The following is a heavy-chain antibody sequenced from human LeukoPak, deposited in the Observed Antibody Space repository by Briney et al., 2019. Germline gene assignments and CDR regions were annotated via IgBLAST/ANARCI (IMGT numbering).Heavy chain of an antibody. CDR2: IYHSGST. CDR1: GYSICSGYH. D-gene: IGHD4-11*01. J-gene: IGHJ5*02. CDR3: ARAPTSSNYHWFDP. V-gene: IGHV4-38-2*01. Sequence: PSETLSLTCAVSGYSICSGYHWGWIRRPPGKGLEWIGSIYHSGSTYYNPSLKSRVTVSLDTSKNQFSLNLTSVTAADTAVYYCARAPTSSNYHWFDPWGQGTLVTVSS.